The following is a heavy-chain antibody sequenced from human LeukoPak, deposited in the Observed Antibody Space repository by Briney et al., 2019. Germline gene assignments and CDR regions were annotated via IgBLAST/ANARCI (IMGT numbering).Heavy chain of an antibody. CDR3: ASSGSYRFDY. Sequence: GGSLRLSCAASGFTFSSYSMNWVRQAPGKGLEWVSHITASGTAMFYADSVKGRFTSSRDNAKNSLYLQMNSLRDEDTAVYYCASSGSYRFDYWGQGTLVTVSS. CDR2: ITASGTAM. CDR1: GFTFSSYS. V-gene: IGHV3-48*02. J-gene: IGHJ4*02. D-gene: IGHD1-26*01.